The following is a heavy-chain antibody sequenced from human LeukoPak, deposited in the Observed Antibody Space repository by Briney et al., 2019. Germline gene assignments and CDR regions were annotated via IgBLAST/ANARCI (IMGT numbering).Heavy chain of an antibody. J-gene: IGHJ6*02. Sequence: GGSLRLSCAASGFGFGQYEMNWVRQAPGKGLEWIAYISVRAGTIYYGDSAEGRFTISRDDAKNSLYLQMNGLRVEDTDIYYCAKDFPHYYEVPHGMDVWGQGTTVTV. CDR2: ISVRAGTI. V-gene: IGHV3-48*03. D-gene: IGHD3-22*01. CDR3: AKDFPHYYEVPHGMDV. CDR1: GFGFGQYE.